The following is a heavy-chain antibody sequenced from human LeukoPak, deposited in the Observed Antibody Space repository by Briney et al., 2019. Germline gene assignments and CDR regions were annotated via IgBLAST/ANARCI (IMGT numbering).Heavy chain of an antibody. V-gene: IGHV3-30*03. CDR3: VSTVVTARTDAFDV. CDR1: GFTVSSNY. J-gene: IGHJ3*01. CDR2: ISFDGSDK. D-gene: IGHD2-21*02. Sequence: GGSLRLSCAASGFTVSSNYMSWVRQAPGKGLEWVAVISFDGSDKYYADSVKGRFTISRDNSKNTLYLQMNSLRAEDTAMYYCVSTVVTARTDAFDVWGQGTMVTVSS.